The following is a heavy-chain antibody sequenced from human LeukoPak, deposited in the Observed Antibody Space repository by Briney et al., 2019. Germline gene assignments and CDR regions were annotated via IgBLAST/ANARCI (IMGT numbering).Heavy chain of an antibody. D-gene: IGHD1-20*01. Sequence: PSETLSLTCTVSGGSISSYYWSWIRQPPGKGLEWIGYIYYSGSTNYNPSLKGRVTISVDTSKNQFSLKLSSVTAADTAVYYCARVTGIGYYYYYMDVWGKGTTVTVSS. V-gene: IGHV4-59*08. J-gene: IGHJ6*03. CDR1: GGSISSYY. CDR3: ARVTGIGYYYYYMDV. CDR2: IYYSGST.